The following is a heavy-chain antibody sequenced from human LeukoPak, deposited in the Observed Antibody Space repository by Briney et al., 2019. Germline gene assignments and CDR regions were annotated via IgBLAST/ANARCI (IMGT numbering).Heavy chain of an antibody. CDR1: GFTFSSYA. CDR3: GGGPELGVVVPAAISYYYYYMDV. J-gene: IGHJ6*03. V-gene: IGHV3-23*01. D-gene: IGHD2-2*02. CDR2: ISGSGGST. Sequence: GGSLRLSCAASGFTFSSYAMSWVRQAPGKGLEWVSAISGSGGSTYYADSVKGRFTISRDNSKNTLYLQMNSLRAEDTAVYYCGGGPELGVVVPAAISYYYYYMDVWGKGTTVTVSS.